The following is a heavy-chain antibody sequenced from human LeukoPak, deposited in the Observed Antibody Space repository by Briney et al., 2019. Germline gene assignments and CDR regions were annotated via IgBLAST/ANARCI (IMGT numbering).Heavy chain of an antibody. D-gene: IGHD6-13*01. CDR3: ARVHSQSSSWYRAYYFDY. CDR1: GFTFSSYS. J-gene: IGHJ4*02. V-gene: IGHV3-21*01. CDR2: ISSSSSYI. Sequence: GGSLRLSCAASGFTFSSYSMNWVRQAPGKGLEWVSSISSSSSYIYYADSVKGRFTISRDNAKNSLYQQMNSLRAEDTAVYYCARVHSQSSSWYRAYYFDYWGQGTLVTVSS.